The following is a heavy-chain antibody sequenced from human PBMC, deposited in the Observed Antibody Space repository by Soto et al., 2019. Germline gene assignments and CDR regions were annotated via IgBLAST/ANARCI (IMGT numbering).Heavy chain of an antibody. D-gene: IGHD4-17*01. CDR2: ISYDGSNK. CDR3: ARAGTTGAY. J-gene: IGHJ4*02. V-gene: IGHV3-30-3*01. CDR1: GFTFSSYA. Sequence: QVQLVESGGGVVQPGRSLRLSCAASGFTFSSYAMHWVRQAPGKGLEWVAVISYDGSNKYYADSVKGRFTISRDNSKNMLYLQMNSLRAEDTAVYYCARAGTTGAYWGQGTLVTVSS.